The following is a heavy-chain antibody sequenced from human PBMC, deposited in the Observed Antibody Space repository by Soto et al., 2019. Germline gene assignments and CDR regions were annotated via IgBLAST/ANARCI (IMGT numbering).Heavy chain of an antibody. D-gene: IGHD1-26*01. CDR3: AREGAATANYGMDA. J-gene: IGHJ6*02. CDR2: VNPNSGGT. V-gene: IGHV1-2*04. Sequence: ASVKVSCKASGYTFTDYYIHWVRQAPGQGLEWMGWVNPNSGGTNYAQKFQGWVTMTRDTSISTVYMELSSLKSDDMAVYYCAREGAATANYGMDAWGQGPTVTVSS. CDR1: GYTFTDYY.